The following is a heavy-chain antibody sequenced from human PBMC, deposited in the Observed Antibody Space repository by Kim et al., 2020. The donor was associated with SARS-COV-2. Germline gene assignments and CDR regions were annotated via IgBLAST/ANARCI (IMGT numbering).Heavy chain of an antibody. CDR2: INYRGTT. V-gene: IGHV4-39*01. Sequence: SKTLSLTCSVSGGSISTRTYSWGWIRQPPGKGLEWIGNINYRGTTYYNLSLKSRVAMSVDTSKNQFSLKLNSVIAADTAIYYCPGLSVVASSDDSWGQGT. J-gene: IGHJ4*02. CDR3: PGLSVVASSDDS. D-gene: IGHD2-15*01. CDR1: GGSISTRTYS.